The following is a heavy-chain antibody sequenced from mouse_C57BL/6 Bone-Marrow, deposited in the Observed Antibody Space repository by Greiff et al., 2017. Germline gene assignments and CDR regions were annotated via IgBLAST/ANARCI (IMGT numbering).Heavy chain of an antibody. CDR3: TTYDGYYEVWYFDV. J-gene: IGHJ1*03. CDR2: IDPENGDT. CDR1: GFNIKDDY. V-gene: IGHV14-4*01. D-gene: IGHD2-3*01. Sequence: EVQLQQSGAELVRPGASVKLSCTASGFNIKDDYMHWVKQRPEQGLEWIGWIDPENGDTEYASKFQGKATITADTSSNTAYLQLSSLTSEDTAVYYFTTYDGYYEVWYFDVWGTGTTVTVSS.